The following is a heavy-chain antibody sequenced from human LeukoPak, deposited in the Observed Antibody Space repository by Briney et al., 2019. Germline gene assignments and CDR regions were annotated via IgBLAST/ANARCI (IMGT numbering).Heavy chain of an antibody. CDR1: GYTFKGYG. D-gene: IGHD1-26*01. CDR2: ISGSGGSGGRT. Sequence: GGSLRLSCEASGYTFKGYGLTWVRQAPGKGLEWVSGISGSGGSGGRTYYADSVRGRFTISRDSSEKTLYLQMNSLRAEDTAIYYCARDPYNGSYGDDYYYYMDVWGKGTTVTISS. V-gene: IGHV3-23*01. CDR3: ARDPYNGSYGDDYYYYMDV. J-gene: IGHJ6*03.